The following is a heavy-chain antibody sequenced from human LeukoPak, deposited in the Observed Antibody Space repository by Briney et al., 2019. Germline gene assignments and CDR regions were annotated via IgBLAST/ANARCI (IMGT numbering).Heavy chain of an antibody. D-gene: IGHD3-9*01. V-gene: IGHV4-31*03. CDR2: IYYSGST. CDR1: GGSISSGGYY. J-gene: IGHJ4*02. CDR3: ARGGILTGYFVCDY. Sequence: PSQTLSLTCTVSGGSISSGGYYWSWIRQHPGKGLEWIGYIYYSGSTYYNPSLKSRVTISVDTSKNQFSLKLSSVTAADTAVYYCARGGILTGYFVCDYWGQGTLVTVSS.